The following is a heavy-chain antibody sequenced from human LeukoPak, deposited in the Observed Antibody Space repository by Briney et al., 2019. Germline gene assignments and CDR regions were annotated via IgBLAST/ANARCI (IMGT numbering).Heavy chain of an antibody. D-gene: IGHD1-26*01. CDR1: GGSFSGYY. CDR2: VNHSGST. CDR3: ARWEGGSYYDFDY. Sequence: SETLSLTCAVYGGSFSGYYWSLIRQPPGKGLKWIGEVNHSGSTNYNPSLKSRVTISVDPSKNQFSLKLNSVTAADTAVYYCARWEGGSYYDFDYWGQGTLVTVSS. V-gene: IGHV4-34*01. J-gene: IGHJ4*02.